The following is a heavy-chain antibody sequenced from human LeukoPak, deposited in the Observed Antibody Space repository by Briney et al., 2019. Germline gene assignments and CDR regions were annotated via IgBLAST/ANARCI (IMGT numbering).Heavy chain of an antibody. CDR3: ARDPSNTSGWFQYFDL. D-gene: IGHD6-19*01. Sequence: GASVKVSCKASGYTFTHHGITWVRQAPGQGLEWMGWISAYNGDTIYAQNFQGRVTLTTDSSMSTAYMELRSLRSDDTAVYFCARDPSNTSGWFQYFDLWGRGTLVTVSS. J-gene: IGHJ2*01. V-gene: IGHV1-18*01. CDR2: ISAYNGDT. CDR1: GYTFTHHG.